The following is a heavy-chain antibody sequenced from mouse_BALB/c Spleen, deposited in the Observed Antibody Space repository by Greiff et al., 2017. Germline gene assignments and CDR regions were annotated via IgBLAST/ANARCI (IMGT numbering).Heavy chain of an antibody. CDR2: ISNGGGST. J-gene: IGHJ3*01. CDR3: ARRDYDGYRAWFAY. D-gene: IGHD2-3*01. CDR1: GFTFSSYT. V-gene: IGHV5-12-2*01. Sequence: DVHLVESGGGLVQPGGSLKLSCAASGFTFSSYTMSWVRQTPEKRLEWVAYISNGGGSTYYPDTVKGRFTISRDNAKNTLYLQMSSLKSEDTAMYYCARRDYDGYRAWFAYWGQGTLVTVSA.